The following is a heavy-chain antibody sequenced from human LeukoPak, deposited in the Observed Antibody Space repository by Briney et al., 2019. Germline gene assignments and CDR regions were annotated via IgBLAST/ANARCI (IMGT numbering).Heavy chain of an antibody. V-gene: IGHV3-30-3*01. CDR3: ARDYSGYDSFDY. CDR1: GFTFSSYA. CDR2: ISYDGSNK. D-gene: IGHD5-12*01. J-gene: IGHJ4*02. Sequence: GGSLRLSCAASGFTFSSYAMHWVRQAPGKGLEWMAVISYDGSNKYYADSVRGRFTISRDNSKNTLYLQMNSLRAEDTAVYYCARDYSGYDSFDYWGQGTLVTVSS.